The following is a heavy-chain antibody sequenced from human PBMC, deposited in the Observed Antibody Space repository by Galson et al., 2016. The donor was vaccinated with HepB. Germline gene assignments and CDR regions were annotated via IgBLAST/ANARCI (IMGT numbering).Heavy chain of an antibody. D-gene: IGHD3-3*01. CDR1: GFRFNNYA. J-gene: IGHJ6*03. V-gene: IGHV3-23*01. Sequence: SLRLSCAVSGFRFNNYAMSWVRQAPGKGLQWVSGISGSGGRTYYADFVKGRFTISRDNSKNTLFLQMNNLRAEDTAVYYCARDSRHSTFGVLIQGLFQHMDVWGKGTSVIGS. CDR2: ISGSGGRT. CDR3: ARDSRHSTFGVLIQGLFQHMDV.